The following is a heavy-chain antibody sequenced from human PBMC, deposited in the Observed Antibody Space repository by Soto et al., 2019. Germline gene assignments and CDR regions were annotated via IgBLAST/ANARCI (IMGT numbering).Heavy chain of an antibody. V-gene: IGHV3-23*01. D-gene: IGHD3-10*01. CDR3: ANDSQEGWFGKLLLDY. CDR2: LSGSGGSI. J-gene: IGHJ4*02. Sequence: GGSLRLSCEVSGFTFSSYVMSWVRQAPGKGLEWVSTLSGSGGSIYYADSVKGRFTISRDNSKSTLYLQMNSLRAEDTAIYYCANDSQEGWFGKLLLDYWGQGTMVTVYS. CDR1: GFTFSSYV.